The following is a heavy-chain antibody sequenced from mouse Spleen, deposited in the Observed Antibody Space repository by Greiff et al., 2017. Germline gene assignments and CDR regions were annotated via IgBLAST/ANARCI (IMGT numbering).Heavy chain of an antibody. J-gene: IGHJ2*01. V-gene: IGHV1-69*01. Sequence: QVQLQQPGAELVMPGASVKLSCKASGYTFTSYWMHWVKQRPGQGLGWIGEIDPSDSYTNYNQKFKGKATLTVDKSSSTAYMQLSSLTSEDSAVYYCARSRRYFDYWGQGTTLTVSS. CDR3: ARSRRYFDY. CDR2: IDPSDSYT. CDR1: GYTFTSYW.